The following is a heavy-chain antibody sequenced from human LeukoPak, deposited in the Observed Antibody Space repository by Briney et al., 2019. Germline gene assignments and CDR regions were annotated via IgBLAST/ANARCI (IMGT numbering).Heavy chain of an antibody. Sequence: AGASLSLSCAASGFTFSSSAMGWVRHAPGKGLEWVSSISDSGGSTYYTDSVQGRFTISRDNSKNTLCLQMNSLRAEDTAVYYCAKIPYGAGDIFDLWGQGTLVSVPS. CDR1: GFTFSSSA. D-gene: IGHD2-15*01. CDR2: ISDSGGST. CDR3: AKIPYGAGDIFDL. V-gene: IGHV3-23*01. J-gene: IGHJ4*02.